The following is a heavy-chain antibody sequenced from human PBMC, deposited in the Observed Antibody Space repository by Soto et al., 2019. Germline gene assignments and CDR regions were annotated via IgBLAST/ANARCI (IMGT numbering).Heavy chain of an antibody. CDR2: ISVHNGRT. J-gene: IGHJ3*02. D-gene: IGHD3-10*02. Sequence: VQLVQAGAEVRKPRVSVKGSYKASGYTFTRYCLTWVRQAPGQGFEWLGWISVHNGRTRNAQKRQGTVSMTTYTAANTVFLELSRMRADDTALYFCTRGRSRGRYYVEDPLDIWRQGTLITVSS. V-gene: IGHV1-18*01. CDR1: GYTFTRYC. CDR3: TRGRSRGRYYVEDPLDI.